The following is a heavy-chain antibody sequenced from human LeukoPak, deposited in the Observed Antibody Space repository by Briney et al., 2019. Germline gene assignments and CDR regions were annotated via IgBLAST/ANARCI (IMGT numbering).Heavy chain of an antibody. CDR2: ISGSGGST. CDR1: GFTFSSYG. Sequence: GGSLRLSCAASGFTFSSYGMSWVRRAPGKGLEWVSAISGSGGSTYYADSVKGRFTISRDNAKNSLYLQMNSLRAEDTAVYYCARDVIPDYYDSSGAFDYWGQGTLVTVSS. D-gene: IGHD3-22*01. J-gene: IGHJ4*02. V-gene: IGHV3-23*01. CDR3: ARDVIPDYYDSSGAFDY.